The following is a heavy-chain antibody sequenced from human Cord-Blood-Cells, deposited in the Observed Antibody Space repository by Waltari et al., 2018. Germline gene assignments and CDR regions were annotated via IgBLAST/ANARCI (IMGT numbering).Heavy chain of an antibody. V-gene: IGHV1-2*04. J-gene: IGHJ6*02. Sequence: QVQLVQSGAEVKKPGASVKVSCKASGYTFTGYYMHWVRQAPGQGLEWMGSINPNSGGTNYAQKFQGWVTMTRETSISTAYMELSRLRSDDTAVYYCARSKGNLTTYYYYGMDVWGQGTTVTVSS. CDR3: ARSKGNLTTYYYYGMDV. CDR1: GYTFTGYY. CDR2: INPNSGGT. D-gene: IGHD1-1*01.